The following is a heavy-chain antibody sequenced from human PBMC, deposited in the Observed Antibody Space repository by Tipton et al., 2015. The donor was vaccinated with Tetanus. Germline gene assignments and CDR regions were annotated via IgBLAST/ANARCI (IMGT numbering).Heavy chain of an antibody. V-gene: IGHV4-61*08. CDR1: GASFSSGGYY. CDR3: ARANNDYPKKGPFDY. D-gene: IGHD5-12*01. CDR2: IYQTGTT. Sequence: TLSLTCTVSGASFSSGGYYWSWIRKPPGKDLEWIGYIYQTGTTYYNPSLKGRVTISVDTSKNQFSLNLRSVITADTAVYYCARANNDYPKKGPFDYWGQGILVTVSS. J-gene: IGHJ4*02.